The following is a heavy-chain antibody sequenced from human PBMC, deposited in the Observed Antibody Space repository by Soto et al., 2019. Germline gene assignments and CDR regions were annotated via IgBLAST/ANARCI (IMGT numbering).Heavy chain of an antibody. CDR2: LYHSGST. V-gene: IGHV4-38-2*01. J-gene: IGHJ4*02. Sequence: PPETLSLTCAVSGSSTSSGYYWGWIRQPPGKGLEGIGCLYHSGSTYYNPSLKSRVTISVDTSKNQFSLKLSSVTAADTAVYYCSVAAIAGPPDYWGQGTLVTVSS. CDR3: SVAAIAGPPDY. CDR1: GSSTSSGYY. D-gene: IGHD2-15*01.